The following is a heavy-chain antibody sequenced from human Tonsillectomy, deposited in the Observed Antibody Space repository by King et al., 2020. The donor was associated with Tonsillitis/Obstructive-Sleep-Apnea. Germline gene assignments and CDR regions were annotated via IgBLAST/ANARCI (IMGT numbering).Heavy chain of an antibody. CDR2: IFSNYEK. Sequence: TLKESGPVLVKPTETLTPTCTVSGFLLSNARMGVSWIRQPPGKALEWRAHIFSNYEKSYSTSLKSRLTISKYTPKNPVVLTMTYMDPVDTATYYCVRIWEDTAMVIDYWGQGTLVTVSS. CDR3: VRIWEDTAMVIDY. V-gene: IGHV2-26*01. J-gene: IGHJ4*02. CDR1: GFLLSNARMG. D-gene: IGHD5-18*01.